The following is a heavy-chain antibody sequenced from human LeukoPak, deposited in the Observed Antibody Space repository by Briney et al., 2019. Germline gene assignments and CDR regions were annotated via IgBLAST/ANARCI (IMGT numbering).Heavy chain of an antibody. CDR3: ARGLRAKYSSSWHVLDY. CDR2: INHSGST. J-gene: IGHJ4*02. Sequence: PSDTLSLTCAVYGGSFSGYYWSWIRQPPGKGLEWIGEINHSGSTNYNPSLKSRVTISVDTSKNQFSLKLSSVTAADTAVYYCARGLRAKYSSSWHVLDYWGQGTLVTVSS. V-gene: IGHV4-34*01. D-gene: IGHD6-13*01. CDR1: GGSFSGYY.